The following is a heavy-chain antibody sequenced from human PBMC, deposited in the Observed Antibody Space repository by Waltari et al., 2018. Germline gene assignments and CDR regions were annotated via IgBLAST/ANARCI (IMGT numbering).Heavy chain of an antibody. CDR3: ARGSYWSGNSCYLRTPGRFDY. D-gene: IGHD2-15*01. Sequence: QVQLVQSGAEVKKPGASVKVSCKASGYTFSDYAVHWVRQAPGQGLEWMGWSNAGNGDTKYTRKFQGRVTITRDSSASTAYMQLSSLTSEDTALYYCARGSYWSGNSCYLRTPGRFDYWGQGTLVTVSS. CDR2: SNAGNGDT. CDR1: GYTFSDYA. J-gene: IGHJ4*02. V-gene: IGHV1-3*01.